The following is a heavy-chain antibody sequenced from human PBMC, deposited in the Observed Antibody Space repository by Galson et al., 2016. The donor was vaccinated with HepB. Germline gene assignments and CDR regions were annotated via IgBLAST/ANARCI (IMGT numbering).Heavy chain of an antibody. CDR3: ARDPYCGGDCNSPRYFDL. V-gene: IGHV3-48*04. D-gene: IGHD2-21*02. CDR2: ISTGDTTI. CDR1: GFTFSLYS. Sequence: SLRLSCAASGFTFSLYSMYWVRQAPGKGLDWVSYISTGDTTIYYADSVKGRFTISRDNAKNLLYLQMNSLRVEDTAVYYCARDPYCGGDCNSPRYFDLWGRGTLVTVSS. J-gene: IGHJ2*01.